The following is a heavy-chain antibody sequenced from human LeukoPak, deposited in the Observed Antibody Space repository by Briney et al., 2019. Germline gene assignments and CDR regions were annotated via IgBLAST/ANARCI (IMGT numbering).Heavy chain of an antibody. D-gene: IGHD3-22*01. CDR3: ARGPETYYYDSSAYY. J-gene: IGHJ4*02. CDR2: INNDGSTE. CDR1: GFTLSSYW. V-gene: IGHV3-74*01. Sequence: GGSLRLSCEASGFTLSSYWMHWVRQAPGKGLVWVSRINNDGSTEHYADSVKGRFTISRDNAENTLYLQMSSLRAEDTAVYYCARGPETYYYDSSAYYWGQGSLVTVSS.